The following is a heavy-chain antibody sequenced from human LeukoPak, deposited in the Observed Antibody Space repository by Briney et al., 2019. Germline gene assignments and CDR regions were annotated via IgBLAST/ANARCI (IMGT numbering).Heavy chain of an antibody. Sequence: ASVKVSCKASGYTFTNYGITWVRQAPGQGLEWMGWISANNGDTNYAQRFQGRVAMTTDTSTTTAYMELRSLRSDDTAVYYCARDFSYWGQGTLVTVSS. CDR2: ISANNGDT. CDR1: GYTFTNYG. J-gene: IGHJ4*02. CDR3: ARDFSY. D-gene: IGHD2/OR15-2a*01. V-gene: IGHV1-18*01.